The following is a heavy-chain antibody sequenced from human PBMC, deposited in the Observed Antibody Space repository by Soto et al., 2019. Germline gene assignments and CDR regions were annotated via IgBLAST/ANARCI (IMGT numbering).Heavy chain of an antibody. V-gene: IGHV1-2*02. CDR2: INPNSGDT. Sequence: ASVKVSCKASGYTFTSYAISWVRQAPGQGLEWRGWINPNSGDTYLAQRFQGRVTMNRDTSIGTAYMELRGLTSDDTAEYYCAKGGAIVAAGTRVYLYNAMDVWGQGTTVTVSS. CDR3: AKGGAIVAAGTRVYLYNAMDV. D-gene: IGHD1-26*01. J-gene: IGHJ6*02. CDR1: GYTFTSYA.